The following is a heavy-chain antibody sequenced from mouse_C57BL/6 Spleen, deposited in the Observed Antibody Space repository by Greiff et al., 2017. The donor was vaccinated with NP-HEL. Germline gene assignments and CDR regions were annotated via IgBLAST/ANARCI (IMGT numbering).Heavy chain of an antibody. J-gene: IGHJ2*01. CDR3: ARGLLRTFFDY. CDR2: ISDGGSYT. V-gene: IGHV5-4*03. Sequence: DVMLVESGGGLVKPGGSLKLSCAASGFTFSSYAMSWVRQTPEKRLEWVATISDGGSYTYYPDNVKGRFTISRDNAKNNLYLQMSHLKSEDTAMYYCARGLLRTFFDYWGQGTTLTVSS. D-gene: IGHD1-1*01. CDR1: GFTFSSYA.